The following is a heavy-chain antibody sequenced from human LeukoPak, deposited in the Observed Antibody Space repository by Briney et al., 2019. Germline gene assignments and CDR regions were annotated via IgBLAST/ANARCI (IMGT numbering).Heavy chain of an antibody. CDR2: TYYRSKWYN. CDR3: ARGGRGYCTSSSCYFDY. CDR1: GDSVSRNSAA. Sequence: PSQTLSLTCAISGDSVSRNSAAWNWIRQSPSRGLEWLGRTYYRSKWYNDYAVSVKSRMTTNPDTSKNQFSLQLNSVTPEDTAVYYCARGGRGYCTSSSCYFDYWGQGTLVTVSS. J-gene: IGHJ4*02. D-gene: IGHD2-2*01. V-gene: IGHV6-1*01.